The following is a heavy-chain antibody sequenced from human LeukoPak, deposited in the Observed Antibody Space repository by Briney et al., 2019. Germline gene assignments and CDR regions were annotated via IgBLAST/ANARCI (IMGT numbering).Heavy chain of an antibody. D-gene: IGHD6-13*01. CDR2: IIPIFGTA. Sequence: ASVKVSCKASGGTFSSYAISWVRQAPGQGLEWMGGIIPIFGTANYAQKFQGRVTITTDESTSTAYMELSSLRSEDTAVYYCARASSGGYSSSWYWFDPWGQGTLVTVSS. CDR3: ARASSGGYSSSWYWFDP. V-gene: IGHV1-69*05. CDR1: GGTFSSYA. J-gene: IGHJ5*01.